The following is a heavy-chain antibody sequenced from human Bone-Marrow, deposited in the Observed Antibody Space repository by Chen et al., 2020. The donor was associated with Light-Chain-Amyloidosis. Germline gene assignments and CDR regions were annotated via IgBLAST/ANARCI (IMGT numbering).Heavy chain of an antibody. D-gene: IGHD6-19*01. Sequence: EVQLLESGGGLVQPGGSLRLSCAASGFTFSSYAMSWVRQAAGKGLESVSGIRCSGGSAYSADSGQGRVTSSRGNSKNTLYLQMSRRGAEGTAVYYCAKERRDRSGWYYCDYGGQGPLAT. CDR3: AKERRDRSGWYYCDY. V-gene: IGHV3-23*01. CDR2: IRCSGGSA. J-gene: IGHJ4*02. CDR1: GFTFSSYA.